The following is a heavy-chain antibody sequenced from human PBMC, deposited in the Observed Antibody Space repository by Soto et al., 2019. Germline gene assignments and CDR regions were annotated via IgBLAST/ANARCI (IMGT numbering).Heavy chain of an antibody. J-gene: IGHJ4*02. V-gene: IGHV4-39*01. D-gene: IGHD6-13*01. CDR3: ARSHCNSPTCLSYSSSWFLDY. CDR2: IHYSGST. CDR1: ADSISSNSYY. Sequence: SETLSLTCTVSADSISSNSYYWGWIRQPPGKGLEWIGSIHYSGSTYYNPSLKSRVAISVDTSKNQFSLRLSSVTAADTAVYYCARSHCNSPTCLSYSSSWFLDYWGQGTLVTVSS.